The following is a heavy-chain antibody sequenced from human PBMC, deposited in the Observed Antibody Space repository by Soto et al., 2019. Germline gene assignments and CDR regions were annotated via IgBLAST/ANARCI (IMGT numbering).Heavy chain of an antibody. CDR1: GVTFSSYA. Sequence: SVKVSCKASGVTFSSYAISLFRQSHGQGLEWMGGIIPIFGTANYAQKFQGRVTITADESTSTAYMELSSLRSEDTAVYYCARERHSGYDFDYWGQGTLVTVSS. CDR2: IIPIFGTA. D-gene: IGHD5-12*01. V-gene: IGHV1-69*13. J-gene: IGHJ4*02. CDR3: ARERHSGYDFDY.